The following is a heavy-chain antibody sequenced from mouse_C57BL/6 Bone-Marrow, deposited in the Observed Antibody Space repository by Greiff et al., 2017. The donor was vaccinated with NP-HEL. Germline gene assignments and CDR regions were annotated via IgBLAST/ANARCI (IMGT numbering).Heavy chain of an antibody. J-gene: IGHJ2*01. CDR1: GYSFTSYY. D-gene: IGHD2-4*01. V-gene: IGHV1-66*01. Sequence: VQLQESGPELVKPGASVKISCKASGYSFTSYYIHWVKQRPGQGLEWIGWIYPGSGNTKYNEKFKGKATLTADTSSSTAYMQLSSLTSEDSAVYYCATDYLYYFDYWGQGTTLTVSS. CDR2: IYPGSGNT. CDR3: ATDYLYYFDY.